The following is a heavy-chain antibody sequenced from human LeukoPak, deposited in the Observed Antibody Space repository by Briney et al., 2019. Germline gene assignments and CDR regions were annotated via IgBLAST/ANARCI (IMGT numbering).Heavy chain of an antibody. CDR3: ARDGAMAGAFYI. CDR2: ISSSSSYI. V-gene: IGHV3-21*01. D-gene: IGHD5-18*01. Sequence: GGSLRLSCAASGFTFSSYSMNWVRQAPGKGLEWVSSISSSSSYIYYADSVKGRFTISRDNAKNSLYLQMNSLRAEDTAVYYWARDGAMAGAFYIWGQGTMVTVSS. CDR1: GFTFSSYS. J-gene: IGHJ3*02.